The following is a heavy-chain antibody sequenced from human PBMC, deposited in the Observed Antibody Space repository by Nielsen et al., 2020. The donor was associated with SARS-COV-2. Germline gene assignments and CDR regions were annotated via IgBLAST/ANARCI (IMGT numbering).Heavy chain of an antibody. CDR1: GFTFSSYA. V-gene: IGHV3-23*01. J-gene: IGHJ4*02. Sequence: GESLKISCAASGFTFSSYAMSWVRQAPGKGLEWVSAISGSGGSIYYADSVKGRFTISRDNAKNSLYLQMNSLRAEDTAVYYCAREPGDHGYWGQGTLVTVSS. D-gene: IGHD2-21*01. CDR3: AREPGDHGY. CDR2: ISGSGGSI.